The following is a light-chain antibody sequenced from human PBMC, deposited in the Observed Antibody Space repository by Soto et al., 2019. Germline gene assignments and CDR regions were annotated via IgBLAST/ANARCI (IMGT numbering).Light chain of an antibody. CDR3: QKSSSVPV. CDR1: QGIRNF. J-gene: IGKJ3*01. Sequence: DIQMTQSPTSLSASVGDRVTITCRASQGIRNFVAWYQQKPGKAPKLLIYAASTLQSGVPSRFSGSGSGTDFTLTINSLQPDDVASYSCQKSSSVPVFGPGTKVEIK. V-gene: IGKV1-27*01. CDR2: AAS.